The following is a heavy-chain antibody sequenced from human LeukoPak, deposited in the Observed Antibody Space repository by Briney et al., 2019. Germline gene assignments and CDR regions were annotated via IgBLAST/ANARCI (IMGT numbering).Heavy chain of an antibody. CDR3: ARPYGSGTKGYFDL. J-gene: IGHJ2*01. CDR1: GGSISSYY. D-gene: IGHD3-10*01. Sequence: KPSETLSLTCTVSGGSISSYYWSWIRQPPGKGLEWIGYIYYSGSTNYNPSLKSRVTISVDTSKNQFSLKLSSVTAADTAVYYCARPYGSGTKGYFDLWGRGTLVTVSS. V-gene: IGHV4-59*01. CDR2: IYYSGST.